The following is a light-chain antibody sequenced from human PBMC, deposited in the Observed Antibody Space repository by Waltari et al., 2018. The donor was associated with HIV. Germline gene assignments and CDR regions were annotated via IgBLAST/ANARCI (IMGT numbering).Light chain of an antibody. CDR2: EVS. J-gene: IGLJ2*01. CDR3: SSYTSSSIEEV. V-gene: IGLV2-14*01. CDR1: SSDVGGYNY. Sequence: QSALTQPAPVSGSPGQSITISCPGTSSDVGGYNYVSWYQQHPGKAPKLMIYEVSNRPSGVSNRFSGSKSGNTASLTISGLQAEDEADYYCSSYTSSSIEEVFGGGTKLTVL.